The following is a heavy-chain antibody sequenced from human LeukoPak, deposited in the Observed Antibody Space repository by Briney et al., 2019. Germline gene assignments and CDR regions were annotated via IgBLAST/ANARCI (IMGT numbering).Heavy chain of an antibody. D-gene: IGHD4-23*01. V-gene: IGHV1-8*01. Sequence: ASVKVSCKASGYTFTSYDINWVRQATGQGLEWMGWMNPNSGNTGYAQKFQGRVTITTDESTSTAYMELSSLRSEDTAVYYCARDPGGKVWGNWFDPWGQGTLVTVSS. J-gene: IGHJ5*02. CDR3: ARDPGGKVWGNWFDP. CDR1: GYTFTSYD. CDR2: MNPNSGNT.